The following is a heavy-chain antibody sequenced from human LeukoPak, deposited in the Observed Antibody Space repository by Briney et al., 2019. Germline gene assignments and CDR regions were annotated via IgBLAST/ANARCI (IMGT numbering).Heavy chain of an antibody. V-gene: IGHV3-15*01. Sequence: GGSLRLSCAASGFTFSNAWMSWVRQAPGKGLEWVGRIKSKTDGGTTDYAAPAKGRFTISRDDSKNTLYLQMNSLKTEDTAVYYCTTDFMITFGGVIAQTSDYWGQGTLVTVSS. CDR1: GFTFSNAW. CDR2: IKSKTDGGTT. CDR3: TTDFMITFGGVIAQTSDY. D-gene: IGHD3-16*02. J-gene: IGHJ4*02.